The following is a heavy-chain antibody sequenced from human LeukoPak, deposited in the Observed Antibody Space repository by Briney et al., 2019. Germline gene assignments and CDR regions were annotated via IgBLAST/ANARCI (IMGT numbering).Heavy chain of an antibody. Sequence: SETLSLTCTVSGGSISSYYWSWIRQPPGKGLEWIGYIYYSGSTNYNPSLKSRVTISVDTSKNQFSLKLSSVTAADTAVYYCARDKGYGSGNFWSVDYWGQGTLVTVSS. D-gene: IGHD3-10*01. CDR3: ARDKGYGSGNFWSVDY. CDR2: IYYSGST. J-gene: IGHJ4*02. V-gene: IGHV4-59*01. CDR1: GGSISSYY.